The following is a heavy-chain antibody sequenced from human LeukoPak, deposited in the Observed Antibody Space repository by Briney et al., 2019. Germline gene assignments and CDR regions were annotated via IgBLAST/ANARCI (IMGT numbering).Heavy chain of an antibody. J-gene: IGHJ2*01. CDR1: GFTFDDYA. CDR3: AKDRSWADWYFDL. CDR2: ISWNSGSI. V-gene: IGHV3-9*01. Sequence: TGGSLRLSCAASGFTFDDYAMHWVRQAPGKGLEWVSGISWNSGSIVYADSVKGRFTISRDNAKNSLYLQMNSLRAEDTALYYCAKDRSWADWYFDLWGRGTLVTVSS. D-gene: IGHD1-26*01.